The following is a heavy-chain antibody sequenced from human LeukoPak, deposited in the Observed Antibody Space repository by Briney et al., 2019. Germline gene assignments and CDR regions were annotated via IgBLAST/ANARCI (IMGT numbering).Heavy chain of an antibody. CDR3: ASQRYYDFWSGSWDYYMDV. Sequence: GASVKVSCKASGGTFSSYVISWVRQAPGQGLEWMGGIIPIFGTANYAQKFQGRVTITTDESTSTAYMELSSLRSEDTAVYYCASQRYYDFWSGSWDYYMDVWGKGTTVTVSS. CDR1: GGTFSSYV. J-gene: IGHJ6*03. CDR2: IIPIFGTA. D-gene: IGHD3-3*01. V-gene: IGHV1-69*05.